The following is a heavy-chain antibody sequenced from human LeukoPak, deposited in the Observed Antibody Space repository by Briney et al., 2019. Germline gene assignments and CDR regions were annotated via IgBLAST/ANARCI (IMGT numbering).Heavy chain of an antibody. Sequence: TSETLSLTCTVSGGSISSYYWSWIRQPPGKGLEWIGYTYYSGSTNYNPSLKSRVTISVDTSKNQFSLKLSSVTAADTAVYYCAREQKNYYGSGSYYYYMDVWGKGTTVTVSS. CDR2: TYYSGST. CDR1: GGSISSYY. D-gene: IGHD3-10*01. V-gene: IGHV4-59*01. J-gene: IGHJ6*03. CDR3: AREQKNYYGSGSYYYYMDV.